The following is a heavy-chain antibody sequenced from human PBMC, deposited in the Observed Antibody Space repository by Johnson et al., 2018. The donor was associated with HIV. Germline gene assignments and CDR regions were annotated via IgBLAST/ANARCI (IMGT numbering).Heavy chain of an antibody. CDR3: AKVPVGAKGPVAFDI. CDR1: GFTFDDYA. Sequence: VQLVESGGGLVQPGRSLRLSCAASGFTFDDYAMHWVRQAPGTGLEWVSGISWNSGSIGYADSVKGRFTISRDNAKNSLYLQMNSLRAEDTALYYCAKVPVGAKGPVAFDIWGQGTMVTVSS. J-gene: IGHJ3*02. V-gene: IGHV3-9*01. CDR2: ISWNSGSI. D-gene: IGHD1-26*01.